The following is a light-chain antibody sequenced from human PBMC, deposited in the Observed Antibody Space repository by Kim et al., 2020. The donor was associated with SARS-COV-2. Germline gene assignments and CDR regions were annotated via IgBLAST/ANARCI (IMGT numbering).Light chain of an antibody. CDR1: QSVSNNY. J-gene: IGKJ1*01. V-gene: IGKV3-20*01. Sequence: PGERATLSCRASQSVSNNYVAWYQQKPGQAPRLLIYGASSRATGIPDRFSGSGSGTDFTLTISRLEPEDFAVYHCQQYGGSPWTFGQGTKVDIK. CDR2: GAS. CDR3: QQYGGSPWT.